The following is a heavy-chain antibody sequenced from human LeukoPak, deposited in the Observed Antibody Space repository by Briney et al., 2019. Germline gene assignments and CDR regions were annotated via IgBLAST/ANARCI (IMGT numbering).Heavy chain of an antibody. J-gene: IGHJ4*02. Sequence: GGSLRLSCAVSGFSFSIYEMHWVRQAPGKGLEWVSSISSSGGTTHHADSVKGRFTISRDNAQNSLYLQMSNLRADDTAVYYCARGGLYGDYYFDYWGQGTLVTVTS. D-gene: IGHD2-21*02. CDR2: ISSSGGTT. CDR1: GFSFSIYE. CDR3: ARGGLYGDYYFDY. V-gene: IGHV3-48*03.